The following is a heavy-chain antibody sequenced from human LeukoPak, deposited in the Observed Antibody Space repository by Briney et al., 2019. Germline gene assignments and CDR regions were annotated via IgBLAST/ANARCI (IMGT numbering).Heavy chain of an antibody. V-gene: IGHV1-46*01. D-gene: IGHD6-19*01. CDR2: INPSGGST. Sequence: ASVKVSCKASGYTFTSYYMHWVRQAPGQGLEWMGIINPSGGSTSYAQKFQGRVTITTDESTSTAYMELSSLRSEDTAVYYCARASSGWYFFDYWGQGTLVTVSS. J-gene: IGHJ4*02. CDR3: ARASSGWYFFDY. CDR1: GYTFTSYY.